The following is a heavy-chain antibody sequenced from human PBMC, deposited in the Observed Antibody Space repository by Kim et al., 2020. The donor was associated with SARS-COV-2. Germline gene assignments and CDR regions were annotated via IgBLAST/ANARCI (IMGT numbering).Heavy chain of an antibody. Sequence: KGRFTISRDNSKNTLYLQMNSLRAEDTAVYYCAKVQGPVRYFDWPHPLDYWGQGTLVTVSS. J-gene: IGHJ4*02. V-gene: IGHV3-30*02. CDR3: AKVQGPVRYFDWPHPLDY. D-gene: IGHD3-9*01.